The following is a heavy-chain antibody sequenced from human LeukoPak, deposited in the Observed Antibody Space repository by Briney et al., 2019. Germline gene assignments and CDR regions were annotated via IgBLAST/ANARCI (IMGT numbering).Heavy chain of an antibody. CDR2: INPNSGGT. CDR3: ATYNHIKNAFDI. V-gene: IGHV1-2*02. J-gene: IGHJ3*02. D-gene: IGHD5-24*01. CDR1: GYTFTAYY. Sequence: GASVKVSCKASGYTFTAYYMHWVRQAPGQGLEWMGWINPNSGGTNYAQKFQGRVSMTRDTSISTAYMELSRLRSDDSAVYYCATYNHIKNAFDIWGQGTMVTISS.